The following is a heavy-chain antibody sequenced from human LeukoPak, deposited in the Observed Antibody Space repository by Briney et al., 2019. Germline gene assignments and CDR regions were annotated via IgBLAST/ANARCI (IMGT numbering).Heavy chain of an antibody. Sequence: SETLSLTCTVSGGSISSSSYYWGWIRQPPGKGLEWIGSIYYSGSTYYNPSLKSRVTISVDTSKNQFSLKLSSVTAADTAVYYRARENRDGYNFDYWGQGTLVTVSS. V-gene: IGHV4-39*07. D-gene: IGHD5-24*01. J-gene: IGHJ4*02. CDR3: ARENRDGYNFDY. CDR1: GGSISSSSYY. CDR2: IYYSGST.